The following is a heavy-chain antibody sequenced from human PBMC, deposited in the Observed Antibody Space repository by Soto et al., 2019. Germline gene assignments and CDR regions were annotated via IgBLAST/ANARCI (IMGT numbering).Heavy chain of an antibody. D-gene: IGHD5-12*01. CDR3: AAHFIVATIYVDY. CDR2: FDPEDGET. Sequence: QVQLVQSGAEVKKPGASVKVSCKVSGYTLAELSMDWVRQAPGKGLEWMGGFDPEDGETLYAQKFQGRVTMTEDTSTDTTYMELSSLRSEDTAVYYCAAHFIVATIYVDYWGQGTPVTVSS. CDR1: GYTLAELS. J-gene: IGHJ4*02. V-gene: IGHV1-24*01.